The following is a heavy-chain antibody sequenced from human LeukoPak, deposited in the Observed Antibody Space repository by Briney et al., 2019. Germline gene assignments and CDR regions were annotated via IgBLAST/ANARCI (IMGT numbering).Heavy chain of an antibody. CDR3: ARVSLLDDGGLGDY. CDR2: ISGGSSYT. V-gene: IGHV3-11*06. CDR1: GFTFSDYY. D-gene: IGHD4-23*01. Sequence: GGSLRLSCAASGFTFSDYYMTWFRQAPGRGLEWVSYISGGSSYTNFADSVKGRFTISRDNAKNSLYLQMNSLRAEDTAVYYCARVSLLDDGGLGDYWGQGTLVTVSS. J-gene: IGHJ4*02.